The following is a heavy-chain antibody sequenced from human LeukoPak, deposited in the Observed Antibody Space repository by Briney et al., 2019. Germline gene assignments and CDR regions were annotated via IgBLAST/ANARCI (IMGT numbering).Heavy chain of an antibody. CDR2: ISGSGGST. D-gene: IGHD2-21*02. V-gene: IGHV3-23*01. Sequence: GGSLRLSCAASGFTFSSYGMSWVRQAPGKGLEWVSAISGSGGSTYYADSVKGRFTTSRDNSKNTLYLQMNSLRAEDTAVYYSAKDPVSGDCAWGQGTLVTVSS. CDR1: GFTFSSYG. CDR3: AKDPVSGDCA. J-gene: IGHJ5*02.